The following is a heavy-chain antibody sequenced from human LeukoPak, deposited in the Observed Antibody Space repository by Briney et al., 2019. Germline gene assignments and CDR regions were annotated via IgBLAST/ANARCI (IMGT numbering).Heavy chain of an antibody. CDR2: IYHSGIT. D-gene: IGHD2-8*01. Sequence: SETLSLTCTVSGGSISSGENYWSWIRQPPGKGLEWIGYIYHSGITYYNPSLKGRLTISIDTSKNQFTLKRSSVTVADTAVYYCARTDLIGSFDLWGRGTLVTVSS. J-gene: IGHJ2*01. CDR1: GGSISSGENY. CDR3: ARTDLIGSFDL. V-gene: IGHV4-30-4*01.